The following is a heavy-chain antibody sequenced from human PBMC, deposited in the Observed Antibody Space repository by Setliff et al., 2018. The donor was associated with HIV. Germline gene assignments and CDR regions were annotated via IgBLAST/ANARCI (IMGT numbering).Heavy chain of an antibody. CDR1: GGSFSGYY. D-gene: IGHD2-15*01. CDR2: INHSGST. V-gene: IGHV4-34*01. CDR3: ARERGPVGVVAAAYYYYMDV. Sequence: PSETLSLTCAVYGGSFSGYYWSWIRQPPGKGLEWIGEINHSGSTNYNPPLKSRVTISVDTSKNQFSLKLSSVTAADTAVYYCARERGPVGVVAAAYYYYMDVWGKGTTVTVSS. J-gene: IGHJ6*03.